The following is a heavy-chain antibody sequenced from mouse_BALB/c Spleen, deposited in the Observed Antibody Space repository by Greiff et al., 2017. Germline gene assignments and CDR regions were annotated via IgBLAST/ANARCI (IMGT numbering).Heavy chain of an antibody. CDR3: ARRVYYYGSSYVDY. CDR2: IDPSDSYT. V-gene: IGHV1-69*02. J-gene: IGHJ2*01. Sequence: VQLQQSGAELVKPGASVKLSCKASGYTFTSYWMHWVKQRPGQGLEWIGEIDPSDSYTNYNQKFKGKATLTVDKSSSTAYMQLSSLTSEDSAVYYCARRVYYYGSSYVDYWGQGTTLTVSS. D-gene: IGHD1-1*01. CDR1: GYTFTSYW.